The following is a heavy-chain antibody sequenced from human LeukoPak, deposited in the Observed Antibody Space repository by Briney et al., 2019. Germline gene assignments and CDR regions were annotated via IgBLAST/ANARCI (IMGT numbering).Heavy chain of an antibody. J-gene: IGHJ4*02. CDR3: ARVSGMIVAVIDHRHDY. V-gene: IGHV1-18*01. Sequence: ASVKVSCKASGYTFTSYGISWVRQAPGQGLEWMGWISAYNGNTNYAQKLQGRVTTTTDTSTSTAYMELRSLRSDDTAVYYCARVSGMIVAVIDHRHDYWGQGTLVTVSS. CDR1: GYTFTSYG. CDR2: ISAYNGNT. D-gene: IGHD3-22*01.